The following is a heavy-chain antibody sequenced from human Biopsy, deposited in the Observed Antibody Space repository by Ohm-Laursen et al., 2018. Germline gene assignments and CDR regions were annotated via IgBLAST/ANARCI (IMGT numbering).Heavy chain of an antibody. D-gene: IGHD3-22*01. CDR2: VYYTGST. J-gene: IGHJ2*01. CDR3: ARDRGYYSDRTVPGYFDL. V-gene: IGHV4-59*01. Sequence: TLSLTCTVSGDSISSYYWSWIRQPPGKGLQWIGYVYYTGSTDYNLSLQSRVTISVDTSKNHFSLRLRSVTPADTAIYYCARDRGYYSDRTVPGYFDLWGRGTLVTVSS. CDR1: GDSISSYY.